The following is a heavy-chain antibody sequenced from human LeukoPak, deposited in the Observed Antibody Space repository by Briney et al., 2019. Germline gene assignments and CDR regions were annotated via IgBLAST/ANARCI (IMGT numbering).Heavy chain of an antibody. CDR1: GYTFTGYY. CDR3: ARPCGPAVAGTFDY. V-gene: IGHV1-2*02. J-gene: IGHJ4*02. Sequence: ASVKVSCKASGYTFTGYYMHWVRQAPGQGLEWMGWINPNSGGTNYAQKFQGRVTMTRDTSISTAYMELSRLRSDDTAVYYCARPCGPAVAGTFDYWGQGTLVTVSS. D-gene: IGHD6-19*01. CDR2: INPNSGGT.